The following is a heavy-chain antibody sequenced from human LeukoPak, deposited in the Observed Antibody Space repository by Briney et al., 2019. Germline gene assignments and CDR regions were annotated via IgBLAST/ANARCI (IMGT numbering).Heavy chain of an antibody. J-gene: IGHJ4*02. D-gene: IGHD6-13*01. V-gene: IGHV3-9*01. CDR1: GFTFDDYA. Sequence: GGSLRLSCAASGFTFDDYAMPWVRQAPGKGLEWDSGIGWNSGGIVYADSVKGRFTISRDNAKNSLYLQMNSLGAEDTALYYCVKVTAAGFVDHWGQGTLVTVSS. CDR3: VKVTAAGFVDH. CDR2: IGWNSGGI.